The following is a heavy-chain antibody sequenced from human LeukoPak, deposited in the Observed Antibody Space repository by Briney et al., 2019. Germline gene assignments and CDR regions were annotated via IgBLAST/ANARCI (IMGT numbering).Heavy chain of an antibody. J-gene: IGHJ4*02. CDR2: ISSDGTKK. CDR1: GFTFNNYG. D-gene: IGHD1-26*01. CDR3: ARLMGERSLFDY. Sequence: GRSLRLSCAASGFTFNNYGMHWVRQAPGKGREWVAVISSDGTKKYYGDSVKGRFTISRDDSKNTLYLQMNSLRAEDTAVYYCARLMGERSLFDYWGQGVLVTVSS. V-gene: IGHV3-30*03.